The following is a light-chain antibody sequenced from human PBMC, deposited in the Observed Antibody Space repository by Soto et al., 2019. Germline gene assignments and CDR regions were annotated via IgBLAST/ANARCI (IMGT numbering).Light chain of an antibody. V-gene: IGKV2D-29*01. Sequence: EIVMTQTPLSLSVIPGQSASMSCKSSQSLLHRDGKTYLYWFLQKPGQPPQLLIYEVSNRFYGVPDRFSACGSVTDFTLKISRVEAEDVGIYCCMQDVELPFTVGGGTKVEIK. CDR3: MQDVELPFT. CDR2: EVS. CDR1: QSLLHRDGKTY. J-gene: IGKJ4*01.